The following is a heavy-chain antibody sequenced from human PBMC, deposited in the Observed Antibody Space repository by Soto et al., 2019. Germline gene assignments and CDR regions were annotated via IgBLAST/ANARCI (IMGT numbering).Heavy chain of an antibody. V-gene: IGHV3-23*01. J-gene: IGHJ4*02. D-gene: IGHD4-17*01. Sequence: GGSLRLSCETSGFTFNNYAMSWVRQAPGKGLEWVSAISSRGDTTYYADSVKGRFTISKDTSTDTLFLQMNSLRAEDTALYYCAKDSHFGDYLPFDYWGQGTLVTVSS. CDR2: ISSRGDTT. CDR3: AKDSHFGDYLPFDY. CDR1: GFTFNNYA.